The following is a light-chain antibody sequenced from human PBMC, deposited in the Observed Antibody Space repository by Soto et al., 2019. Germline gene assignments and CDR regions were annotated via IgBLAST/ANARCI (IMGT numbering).Light chain of an antibody. J-gene: IGKJ4*01. CDR2: GAS. CDR3: QQYNNWPLT. CDR1: QSVSSN. V-gene: IGKV3D-15*01. Sequence: IVMTQSQATLSVSPLERANLYCRASQSVSSNLAWYQQKPGQAPRLLIYGASSRATGIPDRFSGSGSGTEFTLTISSLQSEDFAVYYCQQYNNWPLTFGGGTKVDI.